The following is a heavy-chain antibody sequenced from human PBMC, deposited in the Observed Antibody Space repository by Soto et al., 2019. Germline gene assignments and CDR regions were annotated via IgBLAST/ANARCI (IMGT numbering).Heavy chain of an antibody. CDR1: GFPFSSYA. V-gene: IGHV3-23*01. D-gene: IGHD3-9*01. CDR3: AKAYFDWLSDAFDI. Sequence: GGSLRLSCAAFGFPFSSYALSWVRQAPGKGLEWVSAISGSGGSTYYADSVKGRFTISRDNSKNTLYLQMNSLRAEDTVVYYCAKAYFDWLSDAFDIWRQGTMVTVSS. J-gene: IGHJ3*02. CDR2: ISGSGGST.